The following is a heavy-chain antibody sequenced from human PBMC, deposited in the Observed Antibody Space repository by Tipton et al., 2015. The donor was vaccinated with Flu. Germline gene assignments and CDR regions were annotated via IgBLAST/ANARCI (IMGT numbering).Heavy chain of an antibody. D-gene: IGHD1-26*01. J-gene: IGHJ4*02. CDR3: ARDQVPSYSGSYFPMGFDY. CDR2: ISGSGGST. V-gene: IGHV3-23*01. CDR1: GFTFIGHW. Sequence: SLRLSCAASGFTFIGHWMSWVRQAPGQGLEWVSVISGSGGSTYYADSVKGRFTISRDNSKDTLYLQMNSLRAEDTALYYCARDQVPSYSGSYFPMGFDYWGQGTLVTVSS.